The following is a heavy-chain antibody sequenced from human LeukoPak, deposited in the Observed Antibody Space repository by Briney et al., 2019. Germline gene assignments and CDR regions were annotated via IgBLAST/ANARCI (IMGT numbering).Heavy chain of an antibody. V-gene: IGHV1-2*02. CDR3: ANEGYYYDSSGTYEGSAFDI. Sequence: EASVKVSCKASGYTFTGYYMHWVRQAPGQGLEWMGWINPNSGGTNYAQKFQGRVTMTRDTSISTAYMELSRLISDDTAVYYCANEGYYYDSSGTYEGSAFDIWGQGTMVTVSS. CDR1: GYTFTGYY. D-gene: IGHD3-22*01. J-gene: IGHJ3*02. CDR2: INPNSGGT.